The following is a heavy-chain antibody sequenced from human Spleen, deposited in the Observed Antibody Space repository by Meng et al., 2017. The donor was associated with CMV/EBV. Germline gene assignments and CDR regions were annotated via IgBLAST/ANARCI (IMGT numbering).Heavy chain of an antibody. CDR3: ARVCDFYDSNGYLYERSLDK. Sequence: TDFKIHWLRRAPGQGLEWMGWINPDSGATNYAPKFQGRVTMTRDTSITTAYMELMRLTSDDTAVYYCARVCDFYDSNGYLYERSLDKWGQGTQLIVSS. V-gene: IGHV1-2*02. J-gene: IGHJ1*01. CDR1: TDFK. CDR2: INPDSGAT. D-gene: IGHD3-22*01.